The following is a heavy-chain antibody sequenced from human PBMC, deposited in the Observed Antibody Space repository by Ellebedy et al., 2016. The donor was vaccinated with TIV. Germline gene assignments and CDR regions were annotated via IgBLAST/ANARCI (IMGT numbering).Heavy chain of an antibody. CDR2: IKQDGSER. Sequence: GGSLRLXXAVSAFTFSSYGMHWVRQAPGRGLEWVANIKQDGSERYYVDSVKGRFTISRDNAKNSLYLQMNSLRAEDTAVYYCARARLITMVRGVIARWFDPWGQGTLVTVSS. V-gene: IGHV3-7*01. CDR1: AFTFSSYG. J-gene: IGHJ5*02. D-gene: IGHD3-10*01. CDR3: ARARLITMVRGVIARWFDP.